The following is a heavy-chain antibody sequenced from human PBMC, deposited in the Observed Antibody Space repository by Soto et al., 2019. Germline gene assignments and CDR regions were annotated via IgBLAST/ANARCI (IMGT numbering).Heavy chain of an antibody. D-gene: IGHD6-19*01. CDR3: ARVDVDRSVAGISKSNWFDP. V-gene: IGHV3-48*02. J-gene: IGHJ5*02. Sequence: PGGSLRLSCAASGFTFSSYSMNWVRQAPGKGLEWVSYISSSSSTIYYADSVKGRFTISRDNAKNSLYLQMNSLRDEDTAVYYCARVDVDRSVAGISKSNWFDPWGQGTLVTVSS. CDR2: ISSSSSTI. CDR1: GFTFSSYS.